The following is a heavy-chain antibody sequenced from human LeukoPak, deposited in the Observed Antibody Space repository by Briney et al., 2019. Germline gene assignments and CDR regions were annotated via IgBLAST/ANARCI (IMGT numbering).Heavy chain of an antibody. Sequence: SETLSLTCTVSGGSISSGSYYWSWIRQPAGKGLEWIGRIYTSGSTNYNPSLKSRVTTSVDTSKNQFSLKLSSVTAADTAVYYCARVSGGTRDYWGQGTLVTVSS. D-gene: IGHD2-15*01. CDR1: GGSISSGSYY. V-gene: IGHV4-61*02. CDR2: IYTSGST. CDR3: ARVSGGTRDY. J-gene: IGHJ4*02.